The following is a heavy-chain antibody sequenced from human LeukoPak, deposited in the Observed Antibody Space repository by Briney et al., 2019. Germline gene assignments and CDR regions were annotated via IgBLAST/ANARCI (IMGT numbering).Heavy chain of an antibody. CDR2: KSDGST. CDR3: ARAPSEIGGYYPEYFRH. V-gene: IGHV3-74*01. D-gene: IGHD3-22*01. Sequence: GGSLGLSCAASGFTFSSYWMHWVRQASGKGLVWVSRKSDGSTNYADSVKGRFTISRDNAKNTLSLQMNSLRAEDTGVYYCARAPSEIGGYYPEYFRHWGQGTLVTVSS. CDR1: GFTFSSYW. J-gene: IGHJ1*01.